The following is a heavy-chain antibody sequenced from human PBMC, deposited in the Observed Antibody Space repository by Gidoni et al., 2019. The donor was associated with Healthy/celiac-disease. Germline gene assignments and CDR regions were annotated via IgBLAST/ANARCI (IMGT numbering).Heavy chain of an antibody. J-gene: IGHJ4*02. Sequence: EVQLVESGGGLVQPGGSLRLSCAASGFTFSSYWMSWVRQAPGKGLEWVANIKQDGSEKYYVDSVKGRFTISRDNAKNSLYLQMNSLRAEDTAVYYCARVPYCTNGVCYLFYFDYWGQGTLVTVSS. CDR1: GFTFSSYW. CDR2: IKQDGSEK. CDR3: ARVPYCTNGVCYLFYFDY. V-gene: IGHV3-7*04. D-gene: IGHD2-8*01.